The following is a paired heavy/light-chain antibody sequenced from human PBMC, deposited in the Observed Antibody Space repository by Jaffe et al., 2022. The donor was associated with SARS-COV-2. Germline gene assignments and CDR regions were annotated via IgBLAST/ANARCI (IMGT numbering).Heavy chain of an antibody. J-gene: IGHJ4*02. D-gene: IGHD3-9*01. Sequence: VQLVESGGGLVKPGGSLRLSCAASGFTFSDAWLSWVRQAPGKGLEWVGRIKSKTDGETTDYSAPVKGRFTISRDDSKSTLYLQMNSLKTEDTAIYYCSTRYFDWTWGQGTLVTVSS. V-gene: IGHV3-15*01. CDR3: STRYFDWT. CDR2: IKSKTDGETT. CDR1: GFTFSDAW.
Light chain of an antibody. V-gene: IGLV1-47*01. J-gene: IGLJ2*01. Sequence: QSVLTQPPSASGTPGQRVAISCSGSNSNIGDNYVYWYQQLPGTAPKLLIYRNSQRPSGVPDRFSGSKSGTSASLAISGLRSEDEADYYCATWDDSLSGRVFGGGTKLTVL. CDR2: RNS. CDR1: NSNIGDNY. CDR3: ATWDDSLSGRV.